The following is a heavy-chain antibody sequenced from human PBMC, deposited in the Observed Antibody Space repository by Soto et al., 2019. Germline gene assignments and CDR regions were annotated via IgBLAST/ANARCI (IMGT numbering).Heavy chain of an antibody. Sequence: QLQLQESGPGLVKPSETLSLTCTVSGGSISSSSYYWGWIRQPPGKGLEWSGSVYYSGSTYYNPSLKRRVTLSVDTSKNQFSLKLSSVTAADPAVYYCARHPAYSSVWSPDAFDIWGQGTMVTVSS. D-gene: IGHD6-19*01. CDR2: VYYSGST. CDR3: ARHPAYSSVWSPDAFDI. J-gene: IGHJ3*02. V-gene: IGHV4-39*01. CDR1: GGSISSSSYY.